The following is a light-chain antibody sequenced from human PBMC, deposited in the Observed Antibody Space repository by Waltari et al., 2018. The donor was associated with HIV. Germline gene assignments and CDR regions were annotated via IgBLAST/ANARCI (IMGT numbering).Light chain of an antibody. V-gene: IGLV1-44*01. Sequence: QSVFTQPPSASVTPWQRVTISCSGSSSNIGSNTVNWYHQLPGTATRLLIYSSNKRHSGVHDRCCGSKSGNSDSLAISGSQSEDEADYYCATWDDSLNGQVVGGGTKLTVL. CDR2: SSN. J-gene: IGLJ2*01. CDR1: SSNIGSNT. CDR3: ATWDDSLNGQV.